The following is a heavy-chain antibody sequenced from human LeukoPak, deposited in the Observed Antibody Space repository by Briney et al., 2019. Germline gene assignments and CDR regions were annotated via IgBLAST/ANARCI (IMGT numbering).Heavy chain of an antibody. D-gene: IGHD6-19*01. CDR2: INHSGST. Sequence: SETLSLTCAVYGGSFSGYYWSWIRQPPGKGLEWTGEINHSGSTNYNPSLKSRVTISVDTSKDQFSLKLNSVTAADTAMYYCASTERWLAFDFWGQGTLVTVSS. J-gene: IGHJ4*02. CDR3: ASTERWLAFDF. CDR1: GGSFSGYY. V-gene: IGHV4-34*01.